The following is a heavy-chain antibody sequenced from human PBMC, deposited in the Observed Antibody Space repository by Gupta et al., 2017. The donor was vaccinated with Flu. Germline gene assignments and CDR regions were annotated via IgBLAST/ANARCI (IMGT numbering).Heavy chain of an antibody. D-gene: IGHD2-15*01. J-gene: IGHJ5*02. CDR3: ARDGAGDCSGCNCYSWFDP. Sequence: VLVFVSSKNRYESSTIYADSVKRRCTITRNNAKNTLYLQMNSRRAEDTAVYYCARDGAGDCSGCNCYSWFDPWGQGTLVTVSS. CDR2: KNRYESST. V-gene: IGHV3-74*01.